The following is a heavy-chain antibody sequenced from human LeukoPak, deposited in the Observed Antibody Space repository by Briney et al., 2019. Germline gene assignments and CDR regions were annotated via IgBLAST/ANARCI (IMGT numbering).Heavy chain of an antibody. CDR1: GFTFSSYW. Sequence: GGSLRLSCAASGFTFSSYWMTWVRQAPGKGLEWVANIKQDGTEKYYVDSVKGRFTISRDNAKNSLYLQMNSLRAEDTAVYYCARDGESGDFDYWGQGTLVTVSS. CDR2: IKQDGTEK. J-gene: IGHJ4*02. V-gene: IGHV3-7*01. D-gene: IGHD2-21*01. CDR3: ARDGESGDFDY.